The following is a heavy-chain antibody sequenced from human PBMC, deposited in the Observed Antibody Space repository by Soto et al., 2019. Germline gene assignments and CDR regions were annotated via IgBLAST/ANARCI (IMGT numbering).Heavy chain of an antibody. CDR1: GGTFSSYA. Sequence: ASVKVSCKASGGTFSSYAISWVRQAPGQGLEWMGGIIPIFGTANYAQKFQGRVTITADKSTSTAYMELSSLRSEDTAVYYCARGQRALITYGPFDPWGQGTLVTVSS. D-gene: IGHD4-17*01. CDR3: ARGQRALITYGPFDP. J-gene: IGHJ5*02. CDR2: IIPIFGTA. V-gene: IGHV1-69*06.